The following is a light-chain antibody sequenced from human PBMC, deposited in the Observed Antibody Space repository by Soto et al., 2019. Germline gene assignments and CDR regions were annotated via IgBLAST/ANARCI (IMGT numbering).Light chain of an antibody. CDR3: QQYCGSPET. CDR1: QSLNTIY. V-gene: IGKV3-20*01. Sequence: EIVLTQSPVTLSLSPGERATLSCRASQSLNTIYLAWYQQRPVQAPRLVIYNASRRATGIPDRFSVSGSGTDFTLTISALEPEDFPTDDCQQYCGSPETFGKETKVEIK. J-gene: IGKJ1*01. CDR2: NAS.